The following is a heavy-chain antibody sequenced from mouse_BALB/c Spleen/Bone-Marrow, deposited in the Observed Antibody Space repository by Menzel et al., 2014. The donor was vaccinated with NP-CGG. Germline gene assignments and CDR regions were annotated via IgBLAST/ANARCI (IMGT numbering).Heavy chain of an antibody. Sequence: EVQLQESGTVLARPGASVKMSCKASGYSFTSYWMYWIKQRPGQGLEWIGAIYPGNSGTSYNQNFKGKAKLTAVTSASTAYMEHSSLTNEDSAVYYCTRSITTAVEFDYWGQGTSLTVSS. D-gene: IGHD1-1*01. CDR1: GYSFTSYW. CDR3: TRSITTAVEFDY. J-gene: IGHJ2*03. CDR2: IYPGNSGT. V-gene: IGHV1-5*01.